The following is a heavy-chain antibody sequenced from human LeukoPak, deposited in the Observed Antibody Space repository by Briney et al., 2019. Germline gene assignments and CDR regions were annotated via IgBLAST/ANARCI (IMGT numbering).Heavy chain of an antibody. CDR3: ARLDIAVTGNTFDY. Sequence: SETLSLTCSVSGYSISSGYYWGWIRQPPGKGLEWIGGIYHSGSTYYNPSLKSRVTMSVDTSKNQFSLKLSSVTAADTAVYYCARLDIAVTGNTFDYWGQGTLVTVSS. D-gene: IGHD6-19*01. V-gene: IGHV4-38-2*02. CDR1: GYSISSGYY. CDR2: IYHSGST. J-gene: IGHJ4*02.